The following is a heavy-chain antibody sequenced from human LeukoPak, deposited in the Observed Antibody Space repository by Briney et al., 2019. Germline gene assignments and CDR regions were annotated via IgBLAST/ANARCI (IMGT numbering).Heavy chain of an antibody. V-gene: IGHV4-59*01. CDR1: GGSISSYY. J-gene: IGHJ6*03. D-gene: IGHD2-15*01. CDR3: ARGIVVVVAATHYYYYYMDV. Sequence: SETLSLTCTVSGGSISSYYWSWIRQPPGKGLVWIGYIYYSGSTNYNPSLKSRVTISVDTSKNQFSLKLSSVTAADTAVYYCARGIVVVVAATHYYYYYMDVWGKGTTVTVSS. CDR2: IYYSGST.